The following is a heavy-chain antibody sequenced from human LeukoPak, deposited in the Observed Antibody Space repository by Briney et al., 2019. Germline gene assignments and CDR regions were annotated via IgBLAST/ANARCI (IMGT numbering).Heavy chain of an antibody. J-gene: IGHJ4*02. CDR3: VRGSVVRGSVTSFDY. Sequence: PGGSLRLSCAASGFTFSRYAMHWVRQAPGKGLEWVAIISYDGINYYYADSVKGRFTISRDNSKNTLYLQVNSLRTEDTAVYYCVRGSVVRGSVTSFDYWGQGTLVTVSP. CDR2: ISYDGINY. D-gene: IGHD3-10*01. V-gene: IGHV3-30-3*01. CDR1: GFTFSRYA.